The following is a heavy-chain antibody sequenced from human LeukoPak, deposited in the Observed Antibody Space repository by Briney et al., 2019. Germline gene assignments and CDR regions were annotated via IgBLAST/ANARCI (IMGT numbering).Heavy chain of an antibody. D-gene: IGHD2-21*01. V-gene: IGHV4-39*07. J-gene: IGHJ6*03. Sequence: WVRQAPGKGLEWIGSIYYSGSTYYNPSLKSRVTISVDTSKNQFSLKLSSVTAADTAVYYCARCGDYYYYYMDVWGKGTTVTVSS. CDR2: IYYSGST. CDR3: ARCGDYYYYYMDV.